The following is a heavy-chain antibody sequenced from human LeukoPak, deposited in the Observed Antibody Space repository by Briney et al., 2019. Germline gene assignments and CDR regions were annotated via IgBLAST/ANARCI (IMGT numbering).Heavy chain of an antibody. Sequence: PGGSLRLSCAASGFTFSNAWMSWVRQAPGKGLEWVSVIYSGGSTYYADSVKGRFTISRDNSKNTLYLQMNSLRAEDTAVYYCASIAAAGTLGYYYYYMDVWGKGTTVTISS. D-gene: IGHD6-13*01. CDR3: ASIAAAGTLGYYYYYMDV. J-gene: IGHJ6*03. CDR2: IYSGGST. V-gene: IGHV3-53*01. CDR1: GFTFSNAW.